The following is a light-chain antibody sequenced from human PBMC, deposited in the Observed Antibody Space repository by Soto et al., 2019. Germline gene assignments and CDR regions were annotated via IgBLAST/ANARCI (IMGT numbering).Light chain of an antibody. J-gene: IGKJ1*01. V-gene: IGKV3-20*01. CDR2: GAS. CDR1: QSVSTNF. Sequence: EIVLTQSQGTLSLSPGEGATLSCRSSQSVSTNFFAWYQQKPGQAPRLLIYGASTRATGIPDRFSGSGSGTDFTLTISRLEPEDFAVYYCQQYGRTSWTFGQGTKVDIK. CDR3: QQYGRTSWT.